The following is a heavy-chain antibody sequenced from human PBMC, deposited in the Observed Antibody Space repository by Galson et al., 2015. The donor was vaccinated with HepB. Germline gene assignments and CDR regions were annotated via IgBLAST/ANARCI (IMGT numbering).Heavy chain of an antibody. J-gene: IGHJ5*02. Sequence: TLSLTCTVSGGSISSGDYYWSWIRQSPGKGLEWIGYIYYSGSAYYNPSLKSRVTISVDTSKNQFSLKLSSVTAADTAVYYCARGASIVVVPVVKGWFDPWGQGTLVTVSS. V-gene: IGHV4-30-4*01. CDR2: IYYSGSA. CDR3: ARGASIVVVPVVKGWFDP. D-gene: IGHD2-15*01. CDR1: GGSISSGDYY.